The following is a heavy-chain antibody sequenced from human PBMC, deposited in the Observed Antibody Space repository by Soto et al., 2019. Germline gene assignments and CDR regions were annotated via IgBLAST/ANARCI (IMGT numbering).Heavy chain of an antibody. CDR2: IHHSGST. Sequence: SETLSLTCAVSCYPISSGYYCGLIRQPPGKGLGWIGIIHHSGSTYYNPALRSRITISVDTSKNQFSLKMPSVTAADTAVYYCARSSGYVPGGYWGQGILVTVSS. CDR1: CYPISSGYY. CDR3: ARSSGYVPGGY. J-gene: IGHJ4*02. V-gene: IGHV4-38-2*01. D-gene: IGHD5-12*01.